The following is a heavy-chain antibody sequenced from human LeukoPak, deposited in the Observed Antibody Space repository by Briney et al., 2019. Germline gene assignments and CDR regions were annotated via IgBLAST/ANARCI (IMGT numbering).Heavy chain of an antibody. CDR1: GYTFTSYD. Sequence: ASVKVSCKASGYTFTSYDINWVRQATGQGLEWMGRMNPNSGNTGYAQKFQGRVTMTEDTSTDTAYMELSSLRSEDTAVYYCATYFYGSGSYYFDYWGQGTLVTVSS. CDR2: MNPNSGNT. D-gene: IGHD3-10*01. CDR3: ATYFYGSGSYYFDY. V-gene: IGHV1-8*02. J-gene: IGHJ4*02.